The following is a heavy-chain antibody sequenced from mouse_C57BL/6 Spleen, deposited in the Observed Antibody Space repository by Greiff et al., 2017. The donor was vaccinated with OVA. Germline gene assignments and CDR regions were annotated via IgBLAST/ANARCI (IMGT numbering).Heavy chain of an antibody. D-gene: IGHD1-1*01. CDR2: INYDGSST. CDR1: GFTFSDYY. Sequence: EVKLVESEGGLVQPGSSMKLSCTASGFTFSDYYMAWVRQVPEKGLEWVANINYDGSSTYYLDSLKSRFIISRDNAKNILYLQMSSLKSEDTATYYCARDLHYYASSSHFDYWGQGTTLTVSS. V-gene: IGHV5-16*01. J-gene: IGHJ2*01. CDR3: ARDLHYYASSSHFDY.